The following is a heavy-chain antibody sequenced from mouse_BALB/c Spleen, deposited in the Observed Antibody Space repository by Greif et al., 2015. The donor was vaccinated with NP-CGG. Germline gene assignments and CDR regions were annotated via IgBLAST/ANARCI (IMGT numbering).Heavy chain of an antibody. D-gene: IGHD2-1*01. J-gene: IGHJ4*01. Sequence: EVKLQESGPDLVKPSQSLSLTCTVTGYSITSGYSWHWTRQFPGNKLEWMGYIHYSGSTNYNPSLKSRISITRDTSKNQFFLQLNSVTTEDTATYYCYYDYAMDYWGQGTSVTVSS. CDR1: GYSITSGYS. CDR2: IHYSGST. V-gene: IGHV3-1*02. CDR3: YYDYAMDY.